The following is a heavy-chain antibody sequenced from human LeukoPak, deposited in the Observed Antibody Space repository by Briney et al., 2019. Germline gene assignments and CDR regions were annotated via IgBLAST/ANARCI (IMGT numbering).Heavy chain of an antibody. CDR2: IRYGGTNK. CDR1: GFTFSSYG. Sequence: SXRLSCAASGFTFSSYGMHWVRQAPGKGLEWVAFIRYGGTNKYYADSVKGRFTISRDNSKNTLYLQMNSLRAEDTAVYYCAKAGDSSGCYDSLDYWGQGTLVTVSS. CDR3: AKAGDSSGCYDSLDY. D-gene: IGHD6-19*01. V-gene: IGHV3-30*02. J-gene: IGHJ4*02.